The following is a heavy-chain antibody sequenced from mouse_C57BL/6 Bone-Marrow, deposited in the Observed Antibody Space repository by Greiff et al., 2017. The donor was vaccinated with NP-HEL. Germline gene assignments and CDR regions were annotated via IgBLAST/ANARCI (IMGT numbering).Heavy chain of an antibody. CDR1: GFTFSSYA. Sequence: EVMLVESGEGLVKPGGSLKLSCAASGFTFSSYAMSWVRQTPEKRLEWVAYISSGGDYIYYADTVKGRFTISRDNARNTLYLQMSSLKSEDTAMYYCTSITTGVAPLDYWGQGTTLTVSS. CDR2: ISSGGDYI. CDR3: TSITTGVAPLDY. J-gene: IGHJ2*01. V-gene: IGHV5-9-1*02. D-gene: IGHD1-1*01.